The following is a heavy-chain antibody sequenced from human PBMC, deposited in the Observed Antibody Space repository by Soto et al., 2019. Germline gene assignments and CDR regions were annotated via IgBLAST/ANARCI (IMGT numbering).Heavy chain of an antibody. D-gene: IGHD6-13*01. CDR2: ISGYNGNT. V-gene: IGHV1-18*04. J-gene: IGHJ1*01. CDR3: ARGGSSWSAEYYEH. CDR1: GYTFTNYG. Sequence: QVQLVQSGAEVKKPGASVKVSCKASGYTFTNYGISWVRQAPGQGPEWMGWISGYNGNTKYARKVQGRVTLTTDTSASTAYMELRGLRSDDTAVYYCARGGSSWSAEYYEHWGPGTLVTVSS.